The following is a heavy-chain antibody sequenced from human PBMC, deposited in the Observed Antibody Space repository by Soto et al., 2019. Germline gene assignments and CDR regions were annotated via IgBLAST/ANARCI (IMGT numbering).Heavy chain of an antibody. J-gene: IGHJ6*02. CDR3: ARGEAAADLYYYYYGMDV. CDR2: INPSGGRT. V-gene: IGHV1-46*01. Sequence: ASVKVSCKASGYTFTSYYMHWVRQAPGQGLEWMGIINPSGGRTSYAQKFQGRVTMTRDTSTSTVYMELGSLRSEDTAGDYCARGEAAADLYYYYYGMDVWGQGTTVTVSS. CDR1: GYTFTSYY. D-gene: IGHD6-13*01.